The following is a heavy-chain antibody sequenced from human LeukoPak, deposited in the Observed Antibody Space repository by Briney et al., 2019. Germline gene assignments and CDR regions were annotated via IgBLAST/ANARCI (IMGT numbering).Heavy chain of an antibody. V-gene: IGHV3-48*03. CDR2: ISSSGSTI. Sequence: GGSLRLSCAASGLTFSSYEMNWVRQAPGKGLEWVSYISSSGSTIYYADSVKGRCTISRDNAKNSLYLQMNSLRAEDTAVYYCAAKWLLRRYWGQGTLVTVSS. J-gene: IGHJ4*02. D-gene: IGHD3-22*01. CDR3: AAKWLLRRY. CDR1: GLTFSSYE.